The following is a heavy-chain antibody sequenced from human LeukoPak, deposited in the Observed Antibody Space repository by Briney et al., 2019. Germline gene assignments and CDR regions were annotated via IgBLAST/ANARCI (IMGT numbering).Heavy chain of an antibody. Sequence: ASVKVSCKASGGTFSSYAISWVRQAPGQGLEWMGWINPNSGGTNYAQKFQGRVTMTRDTSISTAYMELSRLRSDDTAVYYCARGHMVRGVADYWGQGTLVTVSS. V-gene: IGHV1-2*02. D-gene: IGHD3-10*01. CDR1: GGTFSSYA. CDR3: ARGHMVRGVADY. J-gene: IGHJ4*02. CDR2: INPNSGGT.